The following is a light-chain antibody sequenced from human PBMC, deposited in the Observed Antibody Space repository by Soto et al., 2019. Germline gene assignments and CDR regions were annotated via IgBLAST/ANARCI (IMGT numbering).Light chain of an antibody. CDR3: QSYDSSLSGSRV. CDR1: APKIGAGYD. Sequence: QSVLTQPPSVSGAPGQRVTISCTGGAPKIGAGYDVHWYQQLPGTAPKLLIYGNSNRPSGVPDRFSGSKSGTSASLAITGLQAEDEADYYCQSYDSSLSGSRVFGGGTKLTVL. V-gene: IGLV1-40*01. J-gene: IGLJ2*01. CDR2: GNS.